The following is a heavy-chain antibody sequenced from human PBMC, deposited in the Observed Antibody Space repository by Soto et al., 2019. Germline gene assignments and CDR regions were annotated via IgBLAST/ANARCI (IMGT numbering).Heavy chain of an antibody. CDR3: ARGPIRGDQDAFDI. J-gene: IGHJ3*02. CDR1: RYAFTSYD. V-gene: IGHV1-2*04. Sequence: ASVKVSCKASRYAFTSYDINWLRQATGQGLEWMGWINPNSGGTNYAQKFQGWVTMTRDTSISTAYMELSRLRSDDTAVYYCARGPIRGDQDAFDIWGQGTMVTVSS. CDR2: INPNSGGT. D-gene: IGHD4-17*01.